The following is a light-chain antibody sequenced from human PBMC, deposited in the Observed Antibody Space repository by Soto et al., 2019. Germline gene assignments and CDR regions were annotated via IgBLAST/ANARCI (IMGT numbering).Light chain of an antibody. J-gene: IGKJ1*01. Sequence: DIQMTQSPSTLSASVGDRVTITCRASQSISSWLAWYQQKPGKAPKLLIYKASSLESGVPSRFSGSGSGTEFTLTISSLQPDDFATYYYKQYNSSPTFGQGTKVEIK. CDR2: KAS. CDR1: QSISSW. V-gene: IGKV1-5*03. CDR3: KQYNSSPT.